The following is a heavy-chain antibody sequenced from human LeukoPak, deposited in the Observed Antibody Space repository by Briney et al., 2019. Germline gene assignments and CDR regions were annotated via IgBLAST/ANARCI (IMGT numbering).Heavy chain of an antibody. V-gene: IGHV1-69*06. D-gene: IGHD6-19*01. CDR1: GGTFSSYA. Sequence: GASVKVSCKASGGTFSSYAISWVRQAPGQGLEWMGGIIPIFGTSNYAQKFQGRVTITADKSTSTAYMELSSLRSEDTAVYYCARGHSSGWPNWFDPWGQGTLVTVSS. J-gene: IGHJ5*02. CDR3: ARGHSSGWPNWFDP. CDR2: IIPIFGTS.